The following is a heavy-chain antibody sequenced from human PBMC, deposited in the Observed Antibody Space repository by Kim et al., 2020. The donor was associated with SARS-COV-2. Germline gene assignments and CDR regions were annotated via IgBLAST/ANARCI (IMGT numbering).Heavy chain of an antibody. CDR3: AKRRLVTPPREGPSPRYFFDS. V-gene: IGHV3-23*01. CDR1: GFTFSDYG. CDR2: ISYRGVYT. Sequence: GGSLRLSCVASGFTFSDYGMTWVRQAPGKGLEWVSSISYRGVYTFYEDSVKGRFTISRDNSKSTLYLQMNSLRVEDTALYFCAKRRLVTPPREGPSPRYFFDSWGLGTLVSVSS. J-gene: IGHJ4*02. D-gene: IGHD2-21*02.